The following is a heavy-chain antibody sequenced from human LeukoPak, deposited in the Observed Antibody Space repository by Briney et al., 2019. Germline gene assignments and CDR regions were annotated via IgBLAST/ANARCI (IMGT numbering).Heavy chain of an antibody. Sequence: SQTLSLTCAISGDSVSSNSAAWNWIRQSPSRGLEWLGRTYYRSKWYNDYAVSVKSRITINPDTSKNQFSLKLSSVTAADTAVYYCARGPYSSGWYKAEYFQHWGQGTLVTVSS. CDR1: GDSVSSNSAA. D-gene: IGHD6-19*01. J-gene: IGHJ1*01. CDR2: TYYRSKWYN. CDR3: ARGPYSSGWYKAEYFQH. V-gene: IGHV6-1*01.